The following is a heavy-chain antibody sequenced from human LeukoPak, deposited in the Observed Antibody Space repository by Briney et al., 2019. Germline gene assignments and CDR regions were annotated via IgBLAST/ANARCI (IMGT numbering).Heavy chain of an antibody. V-gene: IGHV3-48*02. D-gene: IGHD3-22*01. Sequence: GGSLRLSCAASGFTFSTYSMNWVRQAPGKGLEWVSYITSSSSTIYYVDSVRGRFTISRDNAKNSLYLQMNSLRDEDTAVYYCARVDWMIGAFDIWGQGTMVTVSS. CDR3: ARVDWMIGAFDI. CDR2: ITSSSSTI. J-gene: IGHJ3*02. CDR1: GFTFSTYS.